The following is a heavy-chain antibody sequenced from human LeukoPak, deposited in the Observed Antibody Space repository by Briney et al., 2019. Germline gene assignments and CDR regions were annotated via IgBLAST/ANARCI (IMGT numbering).Heavy chain of an antibody. CDR3: ARDMPYCGGDCSHDY. J-gene: IGHJ4*02. D-gene: IGHD2-21*02. CDR1: EFTLGSNW. V-gene: IGHV3-7*01. CDR2: IGPGGSQK. Sequence: GGSLRLSCAASEFTLGSNWMAWVRQAPGKGLEWVANIGPGGSQKYYVDSVKGRFTTSRDNAKNSVSLQMNSLRAEDTAVYYCARDMPYCGGDCSHDYWGQGTLVTVSS.